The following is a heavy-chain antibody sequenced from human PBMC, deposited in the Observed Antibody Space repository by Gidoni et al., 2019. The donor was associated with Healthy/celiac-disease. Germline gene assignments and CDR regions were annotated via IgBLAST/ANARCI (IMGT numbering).Heavy chain of an antibody. V-gene: IGHV3-30*18. J-gene: IGHJ3*02. CDR2: ISYDGSNK. Sequence: QVQLGESGGGVVQTGRSLRLAWAASGFTFSSYGMHWVRQAPGKGLEWVAVISYDGSNKYYADSVKGRFTISRDNPKNTLYLQMNSLRAEDTAVYYCAKDLVLSGSWFDAFDIWGQGTMVTVSS. D-gene: IGHD1-26*01. CDR3: AKDLVLSGSWFDAFDI. CDR1: GFTFSSYG.